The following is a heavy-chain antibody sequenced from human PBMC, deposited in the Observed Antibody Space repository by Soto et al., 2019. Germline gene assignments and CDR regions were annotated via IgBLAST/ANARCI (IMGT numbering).Heavy chain of an antibody. J-gene: IGHJ4*02. D-gene: IGHD6-6*01. CDR1: GGSISSSSYY. CDR3: ARSGSSSNGWRRPGGFYFDY. V-gene: IGHV4-39*01. Sequence: QLQLQESGPGLVKPSETLSLTCTVSGGSISSSSYYWGWIRQPPGKGLEWIGSIYYSGSTYYNPSLKSRVTISVDTSKNQFSLKLSSVTAADTAVYYCARSGSSSNGWRRPGGFYFDYWGQGTLVTVSS. CDR2: IYYSGST.